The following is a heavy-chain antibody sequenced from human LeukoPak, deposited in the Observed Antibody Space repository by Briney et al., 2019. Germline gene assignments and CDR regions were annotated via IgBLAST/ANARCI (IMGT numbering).Heavy chain of an antibody. J-gene: IGHJ4*02. Sequence: GGSLRLSCAASGFTFSSYGMHWVGQAPGKGLGWGAVISYDGSNKYYADSVKGRFTISRDNSKNTLYLQMNSLRAEDTAVYYCAKDFGVPDGHFDYWGQGTLVTVSS. CDR3: AKDFGVPDGHFDY. CDR1: GFTFSSYG. D-gene: IGHD5-24*01. CDR2: ISYDGSNK. V-gene: IGHV3-30*18.